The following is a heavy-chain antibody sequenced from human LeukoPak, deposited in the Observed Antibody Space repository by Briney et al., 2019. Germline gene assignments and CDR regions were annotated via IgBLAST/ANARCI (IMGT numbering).Heavy chain of an antibody. CDR1: GFTFSSYW. J-gene: IGHJ4*02. V-gene: IGHV3-7*03. CDR3: ASVHYSL. D-gene: IGHD6-13*01. Sequence: GGSLRLSCAASGFTFSSYWMNWARQAPGKGLEWVASINHNGNVNYYVDSVKGRFTISRDNAKNSLYLQMSNLRAEDTAVYYCASVHYSLWGQGTLVTVSS. CDR2: INHNGNVN.